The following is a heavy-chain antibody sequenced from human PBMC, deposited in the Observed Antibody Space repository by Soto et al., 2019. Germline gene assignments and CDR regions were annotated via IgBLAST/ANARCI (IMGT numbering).Heavy chain of an antibody. J-gene: IGHJ5*02. Sequence: KASATVFLTCAVSGGSFSGYYWSSIRPPPGKGLEWIGEINHSGSTNYNPSLKSRVTISVDTSKNQFSLRLSSVTAADTAVYYCARESPYYVYGFVPWGQGTVVTV. D-gene: IGHD3-10*02. CDR2: INHSGST. CDR1: GGSFSGYY. CDR3: ARESPYYVYGFVP. V-gene: IGHV4-34*01.